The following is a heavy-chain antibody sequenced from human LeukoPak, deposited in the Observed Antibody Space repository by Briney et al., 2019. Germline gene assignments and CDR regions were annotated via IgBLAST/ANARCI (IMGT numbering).Heavy chain of an antibody. J-gene: IGHJ4*02. D-gene: IGHD1-26*01. CDR2: INPTSGDT. CDR3: ARGRSWVLWELPGS. Sequence: ASVKVSCKASGYTFTGYYMHWVRQAPGQGLEWMGWINPTSGDTKFAQKFQGRVTMTRDPSISTAYMELNRLRSDDTAVYYCARGRSWVLWELPGSWGQGTLVTVSS. V-gene: IGHV1-2*02. CDR1: GYTFTGYY.